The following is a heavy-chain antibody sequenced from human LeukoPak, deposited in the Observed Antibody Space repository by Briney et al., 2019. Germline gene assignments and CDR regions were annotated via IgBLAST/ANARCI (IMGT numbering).Heavy chain of an antibody. Sequence: ASVKVSCKASGYTFTSYAMHWVRQAPGQRLEWMGWINGGNGNTKYSQEFQGRVTITRDTSASTAYMEMSSLTSEDMAVYYCARDGRRHGSGSYSVGFDYWGQGTLVTVSS. CDR1: GYTFTSYA. D-gene: IGHD3-10*01. CDR3: ARDGRRHGSGSYSVGFDY. V-gene: IGHV1-3*03. J-gene: IGHJ4*02. CDR2: INGGNGNT.